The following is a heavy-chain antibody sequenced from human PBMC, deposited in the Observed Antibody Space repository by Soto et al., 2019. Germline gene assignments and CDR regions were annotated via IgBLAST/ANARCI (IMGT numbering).Heavy chain of an antibody. CDR2: IYYSGST. CDR3: ARDGGNWHDFDY. D-gene: IGHD1-20*01. V-gene: IGHV4-31*03. Sequence: QVQLQESGPGLVKPSQTLSLTCTVSGGSISSGGYYWSWIRQHPGKGLEWIGYIYYSGSTYYNPSLKSRVTISIDTSKSQFSLKLRSVTAADTAVYYCARDGGNWHDFDYWGQGTLVTVSS. J-gene: IGHJ4*02. CDR1: GGSISSGGYY.